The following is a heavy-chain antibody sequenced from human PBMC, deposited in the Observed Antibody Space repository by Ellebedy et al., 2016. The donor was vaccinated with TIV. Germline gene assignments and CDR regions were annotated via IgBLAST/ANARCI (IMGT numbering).Heavy chain of an antibody. CDR2: IFIDSAT. CDR1: GLTVSSTY. V-gene: IGHV3-66*01. Sequence: GESLKISCAASGLTVSSTYMSWVRQAPGKGLEWVSVIFIDSATYYADSVKGRFTISRDSSENTLYLQMNSLRGEDTAVYYCAGETFNDVDLKVWGVFDIWGQGTAVTVSS. D-gene: IGHD1-1*01. CDR3: AGETFNDVDLKVWGVFDI. J-gene: IGHJ3*02.